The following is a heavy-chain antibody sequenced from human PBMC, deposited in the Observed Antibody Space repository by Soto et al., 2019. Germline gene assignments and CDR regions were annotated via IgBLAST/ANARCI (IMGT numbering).Heavy chain of an antibody. V-gene: IGHV4-59*08. J-gene: IGHJ4*02. CDR1: GGSIRSYY. Sequence: NPSETLSLTCTVSGGSIRSYYWSWIRQPPGNGLEWIGYIYYSGSTNYSPSLKSRVTISVDTSKNQFSLILSSVTAADTAVYYCARGYHSDGTYYSRFFEYWGQGALVTVSS. D-gene: IGHD2-15*01. CDR3: ARGYHSDGTYYSRFFEY. CDR2: IYYSGST.